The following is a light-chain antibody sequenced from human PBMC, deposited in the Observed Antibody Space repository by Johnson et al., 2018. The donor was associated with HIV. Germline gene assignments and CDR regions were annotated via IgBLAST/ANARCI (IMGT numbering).Light chain of an antibody. CDR3: ATWDSSLSGGV. Sequence: QPVLTQPPSVSAAPGQKVTISCSGSSPNIGNNYVSWYQQLPGTAPKLLIYENNKRPSGIPDRFSASKSGTSATLGITGLQTGDEADYYCATWDSSLSGGVFGTGTKVTVL. CDR1: SPNIGNNY. J-gene: IGLJ1*01. V-gene: IGLV1-51*02. CDR2: ENN.